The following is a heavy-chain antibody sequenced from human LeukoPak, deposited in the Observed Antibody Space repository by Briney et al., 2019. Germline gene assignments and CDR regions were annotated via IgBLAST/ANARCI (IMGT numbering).Heavy chain of an antibody. V-gene: IGHV3-74*01. CDR2: IKTDGSFS. CDR1: GFTFNSYW. Sequence: GGSLRLSCAASGFTFNSYWMHWVRQAPGKGLVWVSRIKTDGSFSDYADAVKGRFTISRENAKNTLSLQMNSLRGEDSAVYYCVKDRTTVTLFDYWGQGALVTVSS. J-gene: IGHJ4*02. D-gene: IGHD4-17*01. CDR3: VKDRTTVTLFDY.